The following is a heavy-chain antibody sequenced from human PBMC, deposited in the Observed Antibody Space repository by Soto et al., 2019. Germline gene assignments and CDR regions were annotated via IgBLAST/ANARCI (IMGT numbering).Heavy chain of an antibody. V-gene: IGHV3-30*03. CDR1: GFTFSSYS. CDR3: ARDYYDSPDY. CDR2: ISYDGSNK. J-gene: IGHJ4*02. D-gene: IGHD3-22*01. Sequence: VQLVESGGGLVKPGGSLRLSCAASGFTFSSYSMNWVRQAPGKGLEWVAVISYDGSNKYYADSVKGRFTISRDNSKNTLYLQMNSLRAEDTAVYYCARDYYDSPDYWGQGTLVTVSS.